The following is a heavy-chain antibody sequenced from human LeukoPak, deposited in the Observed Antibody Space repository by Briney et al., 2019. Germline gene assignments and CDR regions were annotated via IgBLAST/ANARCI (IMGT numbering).Heavy chain of an antibody. V-gene: IGHV3-23*01. CDR2: ISGSGGST. CDR1: GFTFSSYS. Sequence: GGSLRLSCAASGFTFSSYSINWVRQAPGKGLEWVSAISGSGGSTYYADSVKGRFTISRDNSKNTLYLQMNSLRAEDTAVYYCAARKSYDSSGYYYWGQGTLVTVSS. J-gene: IGHJ4*02. CDR3: AARKSYDSSGYYY. D-gene: IGHD3-22*01.